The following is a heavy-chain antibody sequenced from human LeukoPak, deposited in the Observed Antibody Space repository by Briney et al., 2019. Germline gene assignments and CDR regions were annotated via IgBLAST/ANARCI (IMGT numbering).Heavy chain of an antibody. CDR3: AKDWHSSVVVAATDDY. J-gene: IGHJ4*02. CDR1: GFTFDDYA. V-gene: IGHV3-43*02. D-gene: IGHD2-15*01. CDR2: ISGDGGST. Sequence: GGSLRLSCAAAGFTFDDYAMHGVRQAPGKSLEWVSLISGDGGSTYYADSVKGRFTISRDNSKNSLYLQMNSLRTEDTALYYCAKDWHSSVVVAATDDYWGQGTLVTVSS.